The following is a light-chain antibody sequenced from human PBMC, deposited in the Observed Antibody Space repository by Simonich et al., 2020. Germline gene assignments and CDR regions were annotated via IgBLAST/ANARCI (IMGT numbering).Light chain of an antibody. V-gene: IGKV3-15*01. Sequence: EIVMTQSPATLSVSPGERATLPCRASQSVSSNLAWYQQKPGQAPRLLFYGASTRATGIPARFSGSESGTEFTLTISSMQSEDFAVYYCQQYNNWPPLTFGGGTKVEIK. CDR1: QSVSSN. CDR2: GAS. J-gene: IGKJ4*01. CDR3: QQYNNWPPLT.